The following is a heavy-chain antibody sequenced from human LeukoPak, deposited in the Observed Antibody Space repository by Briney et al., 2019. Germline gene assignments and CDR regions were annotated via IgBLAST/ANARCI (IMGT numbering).Heavy chain of an antibody. CDR2: INPNSGGT. J-gene: IGHJ3*02. CDR1: GYTFTGYY. Sequence: ASVKVSCKASGYTFTGYYMHWVRQAPGQGLEWMGRINPNSGGTNYAQKFQGRVTMTRDTPISTAYMELSRLRSDDTAVYYCATLTYYYDSSGFTGEGAFDIWGQGTMVTVSS. V-gene: IGHV1-2*06. D-gene: IGHD3-22*01. CDR3: ATLTYYYDSSGFTGEGAFDI.